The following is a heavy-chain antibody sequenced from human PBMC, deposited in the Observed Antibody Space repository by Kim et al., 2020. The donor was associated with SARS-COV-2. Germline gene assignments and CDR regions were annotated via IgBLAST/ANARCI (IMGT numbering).Heavy chain of an antibody. V-gene: IGHV3-11*05. Sequence: PYTDSYLSWIRQDPGKGLEWLSYISSSNSYTSYADSVKGRFTISRDNAKNSLSLQMNSLRAEDTAMYYCARVSEGGSSWYYFDSWGQGTLAT. J-gene: IGHJ4*02. CDR1: PYTDSY. CDR2: ISSSNSYT. CDR3: ARVSEGGSSWYYFDS. D-gene: IGHD6-13*01.